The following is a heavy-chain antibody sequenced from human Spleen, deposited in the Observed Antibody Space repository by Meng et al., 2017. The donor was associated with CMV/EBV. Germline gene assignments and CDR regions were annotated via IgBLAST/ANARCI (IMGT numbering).Heavy chain of an antibody. J-gene: IGHJ4*02. CDR1: GFTFSDYY. Sequence: GESLKISCAASGFTFSDYYMSWIRQAPGKGLEWVSYISSSGSTIYYADSVKGRFTISRDNAKNSLYLQMNSLRAEDTAVYYCARGKAVRRNYYDSSGPDYWGQGTLVTVSS. V-gene: IGHV3-11*01. CDR3: ARGKAVRRNYYDSSGPDY. CDR2: ISSSGSTI. D-gene: IGHD3-22*01.